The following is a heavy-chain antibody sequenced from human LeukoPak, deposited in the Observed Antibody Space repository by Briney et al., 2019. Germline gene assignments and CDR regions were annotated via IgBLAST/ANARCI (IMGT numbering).Heavy chain of an antibody. J-gene: IGHJ5*02. CDR2: IYSSGST. D-gene: IGHD3-10*01. CDR1: GGSISRYY. V-gene: IGHV4-59*08. Sequence: SETLSLTCTVSGGSISRYYWSWIRQPPGKGLEWIGQIYSSGSTNYNPSLKSRVTISVDTSKNQFSLKLSSVTAADTAVYYCARHASLLWFGRHGGWFDPWGQGTLVTVSS. CDR3: ARHASLLWFGRHGGWFDP.